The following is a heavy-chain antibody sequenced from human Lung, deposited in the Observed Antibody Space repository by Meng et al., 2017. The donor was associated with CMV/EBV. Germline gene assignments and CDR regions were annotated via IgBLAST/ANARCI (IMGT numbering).Heavy chain of an antibody. CDR2: IPHRGSS. V-gene: IGHV4-4*02. CDR1: GDSITNHNW. Sequence: QGRLGGPGPDLVKPSETLSLTCAVSGDSITNHNWWAWVRQPPGKGLEWIGEIPHRGSSAYNPSLKSRVSMSIDKSKNQFSLKLTSVTAADTAVYHCLRRSGGSVWGQGTLVTVSS. J-gene: IGHJ1*01. CDR3: LRRSGGSV. D-gene: IGHD3-10*01.